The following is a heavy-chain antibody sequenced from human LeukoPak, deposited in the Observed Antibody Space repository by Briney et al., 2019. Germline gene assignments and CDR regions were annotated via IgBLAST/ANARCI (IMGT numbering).Heavy chain of an antibody. CDR2: ISYHGSNK. V-gene: IGHV3-33*05. CDR1: GFTFSSYG. J-gene: IGHJ6*04. CDR3: AELGITMIGGV. Sequence: PGGSLRLSCAASGFTFSSYGLHWVRQAPGKGLERVAVISYHGSNKYYVDSVKGRFTISRDNSKNTLYLQMNSPRAEDTAVYYCAELGITMIGGVWGKGTTVTISS. D-gene: IGHD3-10*02.